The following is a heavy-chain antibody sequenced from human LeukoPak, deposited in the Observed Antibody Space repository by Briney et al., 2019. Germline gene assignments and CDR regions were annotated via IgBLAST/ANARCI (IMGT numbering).Heavy chain of an antibody. CDR3: ATAEIRDDYVWGSYRYVYFDY. D-gene: IGHD3-16*02. Sequence: ASVKVSCKVSGYTLTELSMHWVRQAPGKGLEWMGGFDTEDGETIYAQKFQGRVTMTEDTSTDTAYMELSSLRSEDTAVYYCATAEIRDDYVWGSYRYVYFDYWGQGTLVTVSS. J-gene: IGHJ4*02. V-gene: IGHV1-24*01. CDR1: GYTLTELS. CDR2: FDTEDGET.